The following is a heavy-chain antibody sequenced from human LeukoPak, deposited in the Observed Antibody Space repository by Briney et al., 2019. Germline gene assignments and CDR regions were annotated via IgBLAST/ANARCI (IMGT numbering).Heavy chain of an antibody. D-gene: IGHD3-10*01. J-gene: IGHJ6*02. Sequence: SETLSLTCTVSGGSISNSTYYRGWIRQPPGKGLEWIGSIYYNGSTYYNPSLKSRVTISIDTSKNQFSLKLSSVTAADTAVYYCARHYGSGSYYYHYYYYGMDVWGQGTTVTVSS. CDR2: IYYNGST. V-gene: IGHV4-39*01. CDR3: ARHYGSGSYYYHYYYYGMDV. CDR1: GGSISNSTYY.